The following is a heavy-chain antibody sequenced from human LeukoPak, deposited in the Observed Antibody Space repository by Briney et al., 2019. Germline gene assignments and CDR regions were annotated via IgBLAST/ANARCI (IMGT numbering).Heavy chain of an antibody. CDR2: ITGSSSYI. CDR3: AKDNGEQLVLFDY. D-gene: IGHD6-13*01. Sequence: GGSLRLSCAASGFTFNGYSMNWVRQAPGKGLEWVSSITGSSSYIFYADSVKGRFTISRDNAKNSLYLQMNSLRAEDTALYYCAKDNGEQLVLFDYWGQGTLVTVSS. CDR1: GFTFNGYS. V-gene: IGHV3-21*04. J-gene: IGHJ4*02.